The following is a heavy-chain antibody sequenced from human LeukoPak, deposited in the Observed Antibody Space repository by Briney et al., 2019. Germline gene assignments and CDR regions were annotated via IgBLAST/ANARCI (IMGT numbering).Heavy chain of an antibody. J-gene: IGHJ4*02. CDR2: ISYDGSNK. V-gene: IGHV3-30-3*01. Sequence: GGSLRLSCAASGFTFSSYAMHWVRQAPGKGLEWVAVISYDGSNKYYADSVKGRFTISRVNSKNTLYLQMNSLRAEDTAVYYCARDVAYDILTGYPDYWGQGTLVTVSS. CDR3: ARDVAYDILTGYPDY. D-gene: IGHD3-9*01. CDR1: GFTFSSYA.